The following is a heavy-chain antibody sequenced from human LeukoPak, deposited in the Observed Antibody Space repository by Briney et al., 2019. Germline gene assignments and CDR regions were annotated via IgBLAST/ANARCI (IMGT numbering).Heavy chain of an antibody. CDR2: IYSGGST. V-gene: IGHV3-53*01. D-gene: IGHD6-6*01. J-gene: IGHJ4*02. Sequence: GGSLRLSCSAYRFTVSSNYMTWVRQAPGKGLEWISLIYSGGSTYYADSVKGRFTISRDKSKNTLYLQMNSLRAEDTAVYYCAAYSSCDYWGQGTLVTVSS. CDR3: AAYSSCDY. CDR1: RFTVSSNY.